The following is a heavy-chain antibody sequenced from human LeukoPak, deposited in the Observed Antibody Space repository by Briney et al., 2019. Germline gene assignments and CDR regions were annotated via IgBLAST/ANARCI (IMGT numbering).Heavy chain of an antibody. CDR3: ARGRLGYCSGGSCYTLPRGYYYYMDV. V-gene: IGHV1-2*02. CDR1: GYTFTGYY. Sequence: ASVTVSCKASGYTFTGYYMHWVRQAPGQGLEWMGWINPNSGGTNYAQKFQGRVTMTRDTSISTAYMELSRLRSDDTAVYYCARGRLGYCSGGSCYTLPRGYYYYMDVWGKGTTVTVSS. D-gene: IGHD2-15*01. CDR2: INPNSGGT. J-gene: IGHJ6*03.